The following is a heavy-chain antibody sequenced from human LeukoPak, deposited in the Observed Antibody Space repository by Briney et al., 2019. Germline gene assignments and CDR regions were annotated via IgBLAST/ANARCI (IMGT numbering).Heavy chain of an antibody. CDR3: TRASSRATGYVTWFDP. V-gene: IGHV4-31*02. CDR2: VDYSGST. CDR1: GGSLSSGGYY. Sequence: SETLSLTCTVSGGSLSSGGYYWTWIRQHPGKGMEWIGYVDYSGSTYYNPTLKSRITISVDTSKNQFSLMLTSVTAADTAVYYCTRASSRATGYVTWFDPWGQGTLVTVSS. D-gene: IGHD3-16*01. J-gene: IGHJ5*02.